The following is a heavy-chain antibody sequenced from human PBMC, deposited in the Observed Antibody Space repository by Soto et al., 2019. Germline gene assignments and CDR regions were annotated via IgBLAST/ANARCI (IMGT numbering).Heavy chain of an antibody. D-gene: IGHD3-10*01. CDR2: ISRNSGNI. CDR3: AKSRGSYSTGFDY. V-gene: IGHV3-9*01. J-gene: IGHJ4*02. Sequence: GGSLRLSCAASGFTFDDYAMHWVRQAPGKGLEWVSGISRNSGNIGYADSVKGRFTISRDNAKNSLYLQMNSLRAQDTALYYCAKSRGSYSTGFDYWGQGTLVTVSS. CDR1: GFTFDDYA.